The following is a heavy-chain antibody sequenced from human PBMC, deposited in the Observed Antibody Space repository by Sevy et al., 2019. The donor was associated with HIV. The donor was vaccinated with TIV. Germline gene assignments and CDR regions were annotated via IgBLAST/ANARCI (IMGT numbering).Heavy chain of an antibody. V-gene: IGHV3-7*01. J-gene: IGHJ4*02. Sequence: GGSLRLSCAASGFTFSSYWMSWVRQAPGKGLEWVANIKQDGSEKYYVDSVKGRFTISRDNAKNSLYLQMNSLRAEDTAVYYCARFKAGGLTVIGGYYFDYWGQGTLVTVSS. CDR1: GFTFSSYW. D-gene: IGHD4-17*01. CDR2: IKQDGSEK. CDR3: ARFKAGGLTVIGGYYFDY.